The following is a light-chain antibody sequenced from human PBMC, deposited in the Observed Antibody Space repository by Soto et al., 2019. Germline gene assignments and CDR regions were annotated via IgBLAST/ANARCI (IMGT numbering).Light chain of an antibody. J-gene: IGLJ1*01. CDR3: SSYTSSSTLSTYV. CDR2: DVS. Sequence: QSALTQPASVSGSPGQSVTISCTGTSSDVGAYNYVYWYQHHPGKAPKLMIYDVSNRPSGVSNRFSGSKSGNTASLIISGLQAEDEADYYCSSYTSSSTLSTYVFGTGTKLTVL. CDR1: SSDVGAYNY. V-gene: IGLV2-14*03.